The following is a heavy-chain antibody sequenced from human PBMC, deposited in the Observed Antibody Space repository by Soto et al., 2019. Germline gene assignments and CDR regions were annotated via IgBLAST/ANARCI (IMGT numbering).Heavy chain of an antibody. D-gene: IGHD6-19*01. J-gene: IGHJ4*02. CDR1: GFTFSSYG. CDR3: ARVDGSIGWSFDY. Sequence: QVQLVESGGGVVQPGRSLRLSCAASGFTFSSYGMHWVRQAPGKGLEWVAVIWYDGSNKYYADSVKGRFTISRDNSKNTLYLQMNSLRAEDKAVDYCARVDGSIGWSFDYWGQGTLVTVSS. CDR2: IWYDGSNK. V-gene: IGHV3-33*01.